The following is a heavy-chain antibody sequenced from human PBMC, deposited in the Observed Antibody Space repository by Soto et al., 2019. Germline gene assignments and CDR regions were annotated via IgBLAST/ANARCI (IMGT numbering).Heavy chain of an antibody. CDR2: IYATGTT. CDR1: GASISGFY. CDR3: VRDGTKTLRDWFDP. Sequence: SETLSLTCTVSGASISGFYWSWIRKSAGKGLEWIGRIYATGTTDYNPSLKSRVMMSVDTSKKQFSLKLRSVTAAGTAVYYCVRDGTKTLRDWFDPWGQGISVTVSS. V-gene: IGHV4-4*07. D-gene: IGHD1-1*01. J-gene: IGHJ5*02.